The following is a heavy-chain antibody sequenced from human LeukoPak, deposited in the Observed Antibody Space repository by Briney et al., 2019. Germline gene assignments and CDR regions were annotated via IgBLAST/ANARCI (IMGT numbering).Heavy chain of an antibody. CDR1: GGSFSGYY. D-gene: IGHD6-13*01. CDR3: AARIAAAGLWGYNWFDP. V-gene: IGHV4-34*01. J-gene: IGHJ5*02. CDR2: INHSGST. Sequence: KPSGTLSLTCAVYGGSFSGYYWSWIRQPPGKGLEWIGEINHSGSTNYNPSLKSRVTISVDTSKNQFSLKLSSVTAADTAVYYCAARIAAAGLWGYNWFDPWGQGTLVTVSS.